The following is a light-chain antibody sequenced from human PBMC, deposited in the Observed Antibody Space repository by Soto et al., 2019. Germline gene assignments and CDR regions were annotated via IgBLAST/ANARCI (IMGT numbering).Light chain of an antibody. CDR1: QSVSSDF. J-gene: IGKJ2*01. CDR2: GVF. V-gene: IGKV3-20*01. CDR3: QHYDGSPRT. Sequence: VLTQSPGTVSLSPGERATLFCRTSQSVSSDFLAWYQQKPGQAPRLLIYGVFNRATGIPARFSGSGSGTDFTLTINGLEPEDSAVYYCQHYDGSPRTFGQETKVEI.